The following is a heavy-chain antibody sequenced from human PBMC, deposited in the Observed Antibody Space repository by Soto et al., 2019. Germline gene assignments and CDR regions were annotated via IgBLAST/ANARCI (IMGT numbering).Heavy chain of an antibody. V-gene: IGHV1-46*01. J-gene: IGHJ4*02. D-gene: IGHD5-12*01. Sequence: QIQLVQSGAEVKKPGASVRISCRASGYTFTNYFLHWVRQAPGQGLEWMGYIFPGSRDTGSTQRFEGRLTVTMDTSTRTVYMDLSSLTSEATALYYCAREYRPGLFEYWGQGTLVTVSS. CDR2: IFPGSRDT. CDR3: AREYRPGLFEY. CDR1: GYTFTNYF.